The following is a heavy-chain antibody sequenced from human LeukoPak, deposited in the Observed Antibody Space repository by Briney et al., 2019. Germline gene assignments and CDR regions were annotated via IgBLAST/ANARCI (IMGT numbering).Heavy chain of an antibody. Sequence: GGSLRLSCAASGFTFSSYSMNWVRQAPGKGLEGVSSIRSSSSYIYYADSVKGRFTTSRDNAKNSLYLQMNSLRAEDTAVYYCARQSGYDPAGPPFFDYWGQGTLVTVSS. J-gene: IGHJ4*02. V-gene: IGHV3-21*01. CDR2: IRSSSSYI. CDR3: ARQSGYDPAGPPFFDY. CDR1: GFTFSSYS. D-gene: IGHD5-12*01.